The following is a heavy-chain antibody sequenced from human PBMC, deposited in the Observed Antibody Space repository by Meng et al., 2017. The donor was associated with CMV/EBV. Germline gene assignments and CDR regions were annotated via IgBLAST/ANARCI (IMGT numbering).Heavy chain of an antibody. J-gene: IGHJ4*02. CDR1: GLAFSDYY. D-gene: IGHD3-16*01. Sequence: ASVKVSCKASGLAFSDYYMHWVRQAPGQGLEWMGIINPSGGSTRYAQKFQGRVTMTRDTSTSTAYMELSSLRSEDTAVYYCARDSGGGVLWYWGQGTLVTSPQ. CDR2: INPSGGST. V-gene: IGHV1-46*01. CDR3: ARDSGGGVLWY.